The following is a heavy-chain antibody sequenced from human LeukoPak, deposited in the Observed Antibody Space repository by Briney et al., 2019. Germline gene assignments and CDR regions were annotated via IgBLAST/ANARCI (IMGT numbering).Heavy chain of an antibody. D-gene: IGHD6-25*01. J-gene: IGHJ4*02. CDR1: GFTFSSYT. CDR3: ANIIRKYTSGYYYFDY. V-gene: IGHV3-23*01. Sequence: PGGSLRLSCAASGFTFSSYTMSWVRQIPGKGLEWVSAISGSGDATHYAGSVRGRFTISRDNSKNTLYLQMNSLRAEDTAVYYCANIIRKYTSGYYYFDYWGQGTLVTVSS. CDR2: ISGSGDAT.